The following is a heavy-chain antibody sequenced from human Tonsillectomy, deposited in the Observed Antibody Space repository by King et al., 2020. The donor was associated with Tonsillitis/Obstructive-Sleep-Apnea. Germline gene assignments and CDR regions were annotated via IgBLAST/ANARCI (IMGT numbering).Heavy chain of an antibody. V-gene: IGHV3-7*01. D-gene: IGHD6-19*01. J-gene: IGHJ4*02. CDR1: GFTFSSYW. CDR2: IKQDGSEK. Sequence: VQLVESGGGLVQPGGSLRLSCAASGFTFSSYWMSWVRQAPGKGLEWVANIKQDGSEKYYVDSVKGRFTISRDNAKNSLYLQMNSLIAEDTAVYYCAGVYSSGWYLRQTGRSFDYWGQGTLVTVSS. CDR3: AGVYSSGWYLRQTGRSFDY.